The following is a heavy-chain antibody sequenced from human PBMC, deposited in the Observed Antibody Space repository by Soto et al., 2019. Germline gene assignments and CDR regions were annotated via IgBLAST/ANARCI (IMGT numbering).Heavy chain of an antibody. CDR2: IYYSGST. V-gene: IGHV4-31*03. Sequence: QVQLQESGPGLVKPSQTLSLTCTVSGGSISSGGYYWSWIRQHPGKGLEWIGYIYYSGSTYYNPSLKSRVTISVDTSKNQFSLKLSSVTAADTAVYYCARDQATVVTPLGEDDAFDIWGQGTMVTVSS. CDR3: ARDQATVVTPLGEDDAFDI. CDR1: GGSISSGGYY. J-gene: IGHJ3*02. D-gene: IGHD4-17*01.